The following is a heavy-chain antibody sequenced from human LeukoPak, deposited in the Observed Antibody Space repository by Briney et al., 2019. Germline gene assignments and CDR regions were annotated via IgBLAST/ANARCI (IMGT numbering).Heavy chain of an antibody. CDR1: GGSFSGYY. J-gene: IGHJ5*02. Sequence: SETLSLTCAVYGGSFSGYYWSWIRQPPGKGLEWIGEINHSGSTNYNPSLKSRVTISVDTSKNQFSLKLSSVTAADTAVYYCARDISYSSEGWFDPWGQGTLVTVSS. CDR2: INHSGST. D-gene: IGHD6-25*01. CDR3: ARDISYSSEGWFDP. V-gene: IGHV4-34*01.